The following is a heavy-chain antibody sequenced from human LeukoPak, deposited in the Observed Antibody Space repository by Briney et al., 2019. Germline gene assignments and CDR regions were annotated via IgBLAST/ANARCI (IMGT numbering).Heavy chain of an antibody. Sequence: ASVKVSCKASGYTFTSYYIHWVRQAPGQGLEWMGIISPSGGSTSYAQKFQGRVTMTRDTSTSTVYMELSSLRSEDTAVYYCARVGGGGWFDPWGQGTLVTVSS. CDR1: GYTFTSYY. CDR3: ARVGGGGWFDP. CDR2: ISPSGGST. V-gene: IGHV1-46*01. D-gene: IGHD2-15*01. J-gene: IGHJ5*02.